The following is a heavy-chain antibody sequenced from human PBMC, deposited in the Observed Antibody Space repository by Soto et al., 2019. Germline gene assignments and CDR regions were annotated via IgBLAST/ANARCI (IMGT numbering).Heavy chain of an antibody. D-gene: IGHD4-17*01. CDR2: INSDGSST. V-gene: IGHV3-74*01. CDR3: ARGDRYGGAEYFQY. J-gene: IGHJ1*01. Sequence: EVQLVESGGGLVQPGGSLRLSCAASEFTFSSYWMHWVRQAPGKGLVWVSRINSDGSSTSYADSVKGRFTISRDNAKTMLYVQLNNLRAEDTAVYYCARGDRYGGAEYFQYWGQGTLVTVSS. CDR1: EFTFSSYW.